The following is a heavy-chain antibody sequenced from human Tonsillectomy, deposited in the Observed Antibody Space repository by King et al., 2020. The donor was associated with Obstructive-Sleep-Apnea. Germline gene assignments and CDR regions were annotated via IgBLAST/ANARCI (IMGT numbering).Heavy chain of an antibody. CDR2: IYPGDSDT. D-gene: IGHD3-22*01. J-gene: IGHJ4*02. V-gene: IGHV5-51*01. CDR3: ARPSYYDSSGYLGLDY. CDR1: GYSFTSYW. Sequence: VQLVESGAEVKKPGESLKISCKGSGYSFTSYWIGWVRQMPGKGLEWMGIIYPGDSDTRYSPSFQGQVTISADKSISTAYLQWSSLKASDTAMYYCARPSYYDSSGYLGLDYWGQGTLVTVSS.